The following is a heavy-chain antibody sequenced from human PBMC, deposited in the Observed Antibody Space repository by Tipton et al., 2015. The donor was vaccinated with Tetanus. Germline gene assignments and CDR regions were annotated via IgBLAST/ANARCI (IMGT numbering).Heavy chain of an antibody. CDR3: ARGGSYPTPPGY. CDR1: GGSISSGGYY. D-gene: IGHD1-26*01. CDR2: IYYSGST. J-gene: IGHJ4*02. Sequence: TLSLTCTVSGGSISSGGYYWSWIRQYPGKGLEWIGYIYYSGSTYYNPSLKSRVTISVDTSKNQFSLKLSSVTAADTAVYYCARGGSYPTPPGYWGQGTLVPVSS. V-gene: IGHV4-31*03.